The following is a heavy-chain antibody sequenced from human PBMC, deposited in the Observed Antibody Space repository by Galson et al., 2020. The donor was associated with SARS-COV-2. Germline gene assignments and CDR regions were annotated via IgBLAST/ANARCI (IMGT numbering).Heavy chain of an antibody. CDR3: ARHTADCSNGICYADYYHGMDV. D-gene: IGHD2-8*01. J-gene: IGHJ6*04. CDR1: GYRFTSYW. V-gene: IGHV5-51*01. CDR2: FFPGDSET. Sequence: GESLKISCQSSGYRFTSYWIGWVRQMPGNGLEWMGIFFPGDSETRYSPSFQGQVTLSADKSISTAYLQWSSLKASDTAMYYCARHTADCSNGICYADYYHGMDVWGKGTAVTVAA.